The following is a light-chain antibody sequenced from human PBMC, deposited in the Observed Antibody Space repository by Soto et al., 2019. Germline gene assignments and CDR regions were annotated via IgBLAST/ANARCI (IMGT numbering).Light chain of an antibody. CDR1: QIVGGDT. J-gene: IGKJ5*01. V-gene: IGKV3-20*01. CDR3: QQYHWAPDT. CDR2: GAS. Sequence: EIVLTQSPGTLSLSPGERATLSCRASQIVGGDTLAWFQQRPGQAPRLVIYGASNRAAGIPDRFSGSGSGTDFTLTVSRLEPEDFAMYYCQQYHWAPDTVGQGTRLEMK.